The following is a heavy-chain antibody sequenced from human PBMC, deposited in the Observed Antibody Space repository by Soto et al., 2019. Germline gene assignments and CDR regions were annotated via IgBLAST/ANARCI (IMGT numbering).Heavy chain of an antibody. J-gene: IGHJ4*02. Sequence: GASVKVSSKASGGTFSSYTISWVRQAPGQGLEWMGRIIPILGIANYAQKFKGRVAITADKSTSTAYMELSSLRSEDTAVYYCARSRESIRGVRDECWGQGTLVTVSS. V-gene: IGHV1-69*02. CDR3: ARSRESIRGVRDEC. CDR1: GGTFSSYT. D-gene: IGHD3-10*01. CDR2: IIPILGIA.